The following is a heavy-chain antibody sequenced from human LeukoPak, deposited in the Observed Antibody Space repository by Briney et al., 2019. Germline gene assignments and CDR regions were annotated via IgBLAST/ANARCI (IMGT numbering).Heavy chain of an antibody. CDR3: AKDRAYSYGHLDY. Sequence: PGGSLRLSCAASGFTFSGYSMNWVRQAVGKGLEWVSAISGSGGSTYYADSVKGRFTISRDNSKNTLYLQMNSLRAEDTAVYYCAKDRAYSYGHLDYWGQGTLVTVSS. CDR1: GFTFSGYS. V-gene: IGHV3-23*01. J-gene: IGHJ4*02. D-gene: IGHD5-18*01. CDR2: ISGSGGST.